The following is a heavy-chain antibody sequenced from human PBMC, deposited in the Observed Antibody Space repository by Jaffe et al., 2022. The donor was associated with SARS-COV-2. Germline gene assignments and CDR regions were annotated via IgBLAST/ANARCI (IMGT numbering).Heavy chain of an antibody. Sequence: QMQLVESGGGVVQPGRSLRLSCEASGFTFSRSGMHWVRQAPGKGLEWVAVIWYDGSHEDYGDSVKGRFTVSRDNSKKTLFLQMNSLRGEDTAVYYCARGLGTGSSYPLDLWGQGTLVTVSS. D-gene: IGHD3-10*01. V-gene: IGHV3-33*01. CDR2: IWYDGSHE. CDR3: ARGLGTGSSYPLDL. CDR1: GFTFSRSG. J-gene: IGHJ4*02.